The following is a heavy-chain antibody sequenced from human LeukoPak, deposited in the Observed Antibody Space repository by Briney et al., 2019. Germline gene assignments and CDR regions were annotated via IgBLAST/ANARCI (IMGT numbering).Heavy chain of an antibody. CDR3: AKEIVVVPAANTDY. D-gene: IGHD2-2*01. J-gene: IGHJ4*02. CDR1: GFTFSSYA. CDR2: ISGSGGST. Sequence: GGSLRLSCAASGFTFSSYAMSWVRQAPGKRLEWVSAISGSGGSTYYADSVKGRFTISRDNSKNTLYLQMNSLRAEDTAVYYCAKEIVVVPAANTDYWGQGTLVTVSS. V-gene: IGHV3-23*01.